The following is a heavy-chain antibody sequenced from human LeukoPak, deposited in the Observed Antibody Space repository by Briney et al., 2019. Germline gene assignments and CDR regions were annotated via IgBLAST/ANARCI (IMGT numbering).Heavy chain of an antibody. Sequence: SETLSLTCAVYGGSFSGYYWTWIRQPPGKGLEWIGEINHRGSTNYNPSLKSRVTISVDTSKNQFSLKLSSVTAADTAVYYCARHRRYAMVRGHFDYWGQGTLVTVSS. CDR3: ARHRRYAMVRGHFDY. CDR2: INHRGST. J-gene: IGHJ4*02. CDR1: GGSFSGYY. D-gene: IGHD3-10*01. V-gene: IGHV4-34*01.